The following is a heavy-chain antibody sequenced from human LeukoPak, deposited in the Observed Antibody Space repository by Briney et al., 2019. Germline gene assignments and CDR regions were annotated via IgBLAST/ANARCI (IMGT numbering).Heavy chain of an antibody. J-gene: IGHJ4*02. CDR3: AKVGPGCSSTSRYPGY. CDR1: GFSFSTYA. Sequence: GRSLRLSCAASGFSFSTYAMSWVRQAPGKGLEWVSAISGNAISTYYADSVKGRFTISRDNSKNTVYLQMNSLRAEDTAVYYCAKVGPGCSSTSRYPGYWGQGTLVTVSS. V-gene: IGHV3-23*01. D-gene: IGHD2-2*01. CDR2: ISGNAIST.